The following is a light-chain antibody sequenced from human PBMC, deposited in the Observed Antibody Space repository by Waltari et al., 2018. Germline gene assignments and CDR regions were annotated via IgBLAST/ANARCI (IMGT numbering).Light chain of an antibody. V-gene: IGKV3-20*01. J-gene: IGKJ2*01. Sequence: EIVLTQSPDTLSLSPGEGATLSCRASRYLNNNYLAWYRQRPGQSPRPPIYGASNRATGISYRFTGYGSGTDFSLTISSLEPEDFAVYYCHQYGASPATFGQGTKLEI. CDR2: GAS. CDR1: RYLNNNY. CDR3: HQYGASPAT.